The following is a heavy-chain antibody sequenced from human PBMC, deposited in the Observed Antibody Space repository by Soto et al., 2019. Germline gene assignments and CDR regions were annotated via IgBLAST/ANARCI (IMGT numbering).Heavy chain of an antibody. D-gene: IGHD6-25*01. CDR3: ARMGSQRYYYYGMDV. CDR2: ISSSSSYI. Sequence: EVQLVESGGGLVKPGGSLRLSCAASGFTFSSYSMNWVRQAPGKGLEWVSSISSSSSYIYYADSVKGRFTISRDNAKNSLYLQMNSLGAEDTAVYYCARMGSQRYYYYGMDVWGQGTTVTVSS. J-gene: IGHJ6*02. V-gene: IGHV3-21*01. CDR1: GFTFSSYS.